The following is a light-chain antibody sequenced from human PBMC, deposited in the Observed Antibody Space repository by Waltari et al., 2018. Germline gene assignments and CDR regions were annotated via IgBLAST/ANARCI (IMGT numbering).Light chain of an antibody. CDR3: CSKGGTTSRYV. V-gene: IGLV2-23*01. J-gene: IGLJ1*01. CDR1: RSDFVNSNL. Sequence: QSGLTQPASVSGSPGQSVTIPCTGGRSDFVNSNLVSWYQQHPGKAPKLLIYEGTKRPSGISTRVSASTSGNMASLTISGLQAEDEADYYCCSKGGTTSRYVFGSGTKVIVL. CDR2: EGT.